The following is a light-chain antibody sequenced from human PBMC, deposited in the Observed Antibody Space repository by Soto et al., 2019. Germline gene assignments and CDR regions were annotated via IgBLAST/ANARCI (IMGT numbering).Light chain of an antibody. CDR1: QTINNY. CDR3: QQTYTTPYT. J-gene: IGKJ2*01. V-gene: IGKV1-39*01. CDR2: GAS. Sequence: DIQMTQSPSSLSASVGDRVSITCRASQTINNYLNWYQQRPGKAPKVLIYGASSLQSGVPSRFSGSGSGTDFTLTISSLQPEDFATFYCQQTYTTPYTFGEGTKVEIK.